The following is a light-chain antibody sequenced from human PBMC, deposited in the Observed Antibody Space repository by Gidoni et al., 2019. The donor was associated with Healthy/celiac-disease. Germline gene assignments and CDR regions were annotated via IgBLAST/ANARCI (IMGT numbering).Light chain of an antibody. CDR3: QQYYSTPFT. CDR2: WAS. Sequence: DIVMTQSPDSLAVYLGERATINCKSSQSVLYSSNNKNYLAWYQQKPGQPPKLLIYWASTRESGVPDRFSGSGSGTDFTLTISRLQAEDVAVYYCQQYYSTPFTFGPGTKVDIK. J-gene: IGKJ3*01. V-gene: IGKV4-1*01. CDR1: QSVLYSSNNKNY.